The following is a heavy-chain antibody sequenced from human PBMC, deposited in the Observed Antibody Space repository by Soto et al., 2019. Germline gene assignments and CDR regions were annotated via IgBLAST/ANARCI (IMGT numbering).Heavy chain of an antibody. CDR2: ISSTTNYI. V-gene: IGHV3-21*06. CDR3: ARGWLSGYYGMDV. CDR1: GFTFTRYS. D-gene: IGHD3-22*01. J-gene: IGHJ6*02. Sequence: PGGSLRLSCAASGFTFTRYSMNWVRQAPGKGLEWVSSISSTTNYIYYGDSMKGRFTISRDNAKNSLYLEMNSLRAEDTAVYYCARGWLSGYYGMDVWGQGTTVTVSS.